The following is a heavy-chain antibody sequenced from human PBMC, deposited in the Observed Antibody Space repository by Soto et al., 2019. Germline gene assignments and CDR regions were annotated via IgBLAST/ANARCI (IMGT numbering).Heavy chain of an antibody. V-gene: IGHV1-69*13. CDR2: IIPIFGTA. J-gene: IGHJ4*02. CDR3: ARDKLYDSSGYFDY. D-gene: IGHD3-22*01. Sequence: SVKVSGKASGGTFSSYAISWVRQAPGQGLEWMGGIIPIFGTANYAQKFQGRVTITADESTSTACMELSSLRSEDTAVYYCARDKLYDSSGYFDYWGRGTLVTVSS. CDR1: GGTFSSYA.